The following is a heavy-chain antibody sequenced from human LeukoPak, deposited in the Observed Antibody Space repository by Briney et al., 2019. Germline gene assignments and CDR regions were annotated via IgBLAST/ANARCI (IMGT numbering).Heavy chain of an antibody. CDR2: INVGNGNS. V-gene: IGHV1-3*01. D-gene: IGHD2-15*01. J-gene: IGHJ6*02. Sequence: ASVKVSCKASGYTFTTYGVHWVRQAPGQRFEWMGWINVGNGNSGNSQKFQGRVTITRDTSANTVYMELSSLRSEDTAVYYCARVGPLGYYYGMDVWGQGTTVTVSS. CDR3: ARVGPLGYYYGMDV. CDR1: GYTFTTYG.